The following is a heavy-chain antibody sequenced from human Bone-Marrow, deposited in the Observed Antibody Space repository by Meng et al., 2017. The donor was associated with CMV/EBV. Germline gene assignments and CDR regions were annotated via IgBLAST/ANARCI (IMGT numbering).Heavy chain of an antibody. D-gene: IGHD2-2*01. Sequence: ASGYTFTGYYMHWVRQAPGQGLEWMGGIIPIFGTANYAQKFQGRVTITTDESTSTAYMELSSLRSEDTAVYYCATPLNCSSTSCLDYWGQGTLVTVSS. V-gene: IGHV1-69*05. CDR1: GYTFTGYY. J-gene: IGHJ4*02. CDR2: IIPIFGTA. CDR3: ATPLNCSSTSCLDY.